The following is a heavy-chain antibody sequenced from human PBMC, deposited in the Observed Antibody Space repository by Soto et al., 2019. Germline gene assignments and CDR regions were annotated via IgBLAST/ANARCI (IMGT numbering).Heavy chain of an antibody. J-gene: IGHJ4*02. CDR3: ARVGGWYVPDY. CDR2: INAGNGYT. V-gene: IGHV1-3*05. Sequence: QVQLVQSGAEEKKPGASVKVSCKASGYTFTSYAMHWVRQAPGQRLEWMGWINAGNGYTKYSQKFQGRVTITRDTSASTAYMELSSLRSEDTAVYYCARVGGWYVPDYWGQGTLVTVSS. CDR1: GYTFTSYA. D-gene: IGHD6-19*01.